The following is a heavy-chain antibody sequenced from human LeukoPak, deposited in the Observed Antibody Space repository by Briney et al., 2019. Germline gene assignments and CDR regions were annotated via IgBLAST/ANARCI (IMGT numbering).Heavy chain of an antibody. CDR2: IWYDGSNK. J-gene: IGHJ4*02. D-gene: IGHD3-10*01. V-gene: IGHV3-33*06. CDR1: GFTFSSYG. CDR3: ANADGYYGSGSYHY. Sequence: GESLRLSCAASGFTFSSYGMHWVRQARGKGLEWVAVIWYDGSNKYYADSVKGRFTISRDNSKNTLYLQMNSLRAEDTAVYYCANADGYYGSGSYHYWGQGTLVTVSS.